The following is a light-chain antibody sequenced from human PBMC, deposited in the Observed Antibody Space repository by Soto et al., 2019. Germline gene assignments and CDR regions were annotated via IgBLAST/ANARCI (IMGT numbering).Light chain of an antibody. Sequence: EIVMTQSPATLSVSPGVRATLSCRARQSVSSNLACYQQKPGQAPRLLIYGASTRATGIPARFSGSGSGTEFTLTISSLQSEDFAVYYCQQYNNWPTWTFGQETKVDIK. CDR3: QQYNNWPTWT. CDR2: GAS. V-gene: IGKV3-15*01. CDR1: QSVSSN. J-gene: IGKJ1*01.